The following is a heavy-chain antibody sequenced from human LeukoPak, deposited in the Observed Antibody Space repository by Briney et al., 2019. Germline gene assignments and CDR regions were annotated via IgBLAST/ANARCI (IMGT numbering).Heavy chain of an antibody. CDR3: ARDRGLARYCSSSCFDY. CDR1: GYTFIGYY. V-gene: IGHV1-2*02. J-gene: IGHJ4*02. CDR2: INPNSGGT. D-gene: IGHD2-2*01. Sequence: ASVKVSCKASGYTFIGYYMHWVRQAPGQGLEWMGWINPNSGGTNYAQKFQGRVTMTRDTPISTAYMELSRLRSDDTAVYYCARDRGLARYCSSSCFDYWGQGTLVTVSS.